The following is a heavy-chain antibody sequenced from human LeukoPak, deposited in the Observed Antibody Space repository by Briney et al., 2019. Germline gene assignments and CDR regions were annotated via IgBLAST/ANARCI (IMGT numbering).Heavy chain of an antibody. D-gene: IGHD1-26*01. CDR3: ARGSPMGAPQGLVH. CDR1: GYTFTDYY. Sequence: RASVKVSCKASGYTFTDYYMHWVRQAPGQGLEWVGWIKPNSAGTKYAQEFQGRVTVTRDTSISTAYIELSNLRSDDTAVYFCARGSPMGAPQGLVHWGQGTLVTVSS. J-gene: IGHJ5*02. V-gene: IGHV1-2*02. CDR2: IKPNSAGT.